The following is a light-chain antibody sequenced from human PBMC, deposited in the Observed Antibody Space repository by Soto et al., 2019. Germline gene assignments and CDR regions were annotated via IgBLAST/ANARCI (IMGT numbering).Light chain of an antibody. CDR2: AES. Sequence: DIQMTQFPSSLSASVGDRVTITCRASQGIRNDLGWYQQKPGKAPKRLIYAESSLQSGVPSTFSGKGFGTAFTIAISSLQPEDSATFYCLQHWTFPLTFGRGTKAEIK. CDR3: LQHWTFPLT. CDR1: QGIRND. V-gene: IGKV1-17*01. J-gene: IGKJ4*02.